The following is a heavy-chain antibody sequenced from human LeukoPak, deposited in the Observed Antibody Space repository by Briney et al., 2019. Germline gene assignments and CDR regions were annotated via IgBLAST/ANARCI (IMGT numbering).Heavy chain of an antibody. V-gene: IGHV4-59*01. J-gene: IGHJ5*02. CDR2: MYYSGSST. Sequence: SETLSLTCTVSGGSINSDYWSWVRQPPGKGLEWIGYMYYSGSSTNYNPSLKSRVTISVDTSKNQFSLKLSSVTAADTAMYYCARRVYYYDSSGGFDPWGQGTLVTVSS. D-gene: IGHD3-22*01. CDR1: GGSINSDY. CDR3: ARRVYYYDSSGGFDP.